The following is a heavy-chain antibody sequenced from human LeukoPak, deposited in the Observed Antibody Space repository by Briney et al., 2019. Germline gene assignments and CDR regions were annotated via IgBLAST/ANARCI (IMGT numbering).Heavy chain of an antibody. CDR1: GFTFSSYS. CDR3: TRDTAMVAYYYYGMDV. J-gene: IGHJ6*02. D-gene: IGHD5-18*01. V-gene: IGHV3-49*04. Sequence: TGGSLRLSCAASGFTFSSYSMNWVRQAPGKGLEWVGFIRSKAYGGTTEYAASVKGRFTISRDDSKSIAYLQMNSLRTEDTAVYYCTRDTAMVAYYYYGMDVWGQGTTVTVSS. CDR2: IRSKAYGGTT.